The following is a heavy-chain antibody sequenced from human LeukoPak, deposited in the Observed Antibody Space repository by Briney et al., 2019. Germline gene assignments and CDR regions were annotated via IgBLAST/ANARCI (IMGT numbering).Heavy chain of an antibody. V-gene: IGHV3-30*03. D-gene: IGHD2-2*01. CDR3: ARDPARVPAATSYGAFDI. Sequence: GGSLRLSCAASGFTFSSYGMHWVRQAPGKGLEWVAVISYDGSNKYYADSVKGRFTISRDNSKNTLYLQMNSLRAEDTAVYYCARDPARVPAATSYGAFDIWGQGTMVTVSS. CDR1: GFTFSSYG. J-gene: IGHJ3*02. CDR2: ISYDGSNK.